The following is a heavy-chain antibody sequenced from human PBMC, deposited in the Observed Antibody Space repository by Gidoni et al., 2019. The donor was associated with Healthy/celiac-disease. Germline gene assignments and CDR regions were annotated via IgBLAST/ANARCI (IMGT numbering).Heavy chain of an antibody. CDR1: GFTFSSYG. Sequence: QVQLVESGGGVVQPGRSLRLSCAASGFTFSSYGMHWVRQAPGKGLEWVAVISYDGSNKYYADSVKGRFTISRDNSKNTLYLQMNSLRAEDTAVYYCAKDSSDGGSFDYWGQGTLVTVSS. CDR3: AKDSSDGGSFDY. V-gene: IGHV3-30*18. D-gene: IGHD2-2*01. J-gene: IGHJ4*02. CDR2: ISYDGSNK.